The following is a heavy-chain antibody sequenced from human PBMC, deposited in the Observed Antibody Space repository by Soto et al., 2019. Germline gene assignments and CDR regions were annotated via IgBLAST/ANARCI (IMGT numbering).Heavy chain of an antibody. CDR2: ISYDRSNK. CDR3: AKDAQDILVVVAATPGLDWYFDL. J-gene: IGHJ2*01. D-gene: IGHD2-15*01. Sequence: QVQLVESGGGVVQPGRSLRLSCAASGFTFSSYGMHWVRQAPGKGLEWVAVISYDRSNKYYADSVKGRFTISRDNSKNTLYLQMNSLRAEDTAVYYCAKDAQDILVVVAATPGLDWYFDLWGRGTLVTVSS. V-gene: IGHV3-30*18. CDR1: GFTFSSYG.